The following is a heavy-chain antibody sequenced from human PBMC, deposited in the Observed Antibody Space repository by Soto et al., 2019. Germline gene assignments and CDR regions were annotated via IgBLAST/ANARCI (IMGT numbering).Heavy chain of an antibody. V-gene: IGHV4-34*01. D-gene: IGHD3-3*01. Sequence: PSETLSLTCGVYGGSFSGYYWTWIRQPPGKGLEWIGEINHRGSTNNNPSLKSRVTVSVDTSKSQFSLKLSSVTAADSAVYYCARQRSSYDFWSGYSEQLYYFDFWGQGTLVSVSS. CDR3: ARQRSSYDFWSGYSEQLYYFDF. CDR1: GGSFSGYY. J-gene: IGHJ4*02. CDR2: INHRGST.